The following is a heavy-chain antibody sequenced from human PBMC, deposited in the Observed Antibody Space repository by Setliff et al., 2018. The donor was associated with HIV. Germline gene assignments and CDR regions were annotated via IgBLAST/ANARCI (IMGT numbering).Heavy chain of an antibody. Sequence: PSETLSLTCAVYGGSLTDYDWTWIRQTPAKGLEWIGEISHSGRTNYNPSLKTRLIISRDTSKNQFSLRLSSATVADTAIYYCARAFEGYCSGASCHWLDSWGQGTQVTVLL. CDR2: ISHSGRT. CDR3: ARAFEGYCSGASCHWLDS. V-gene: IGHV4-34*01. D-gene: IGHD2-15*01. CDR1: GGSLTDYD. J-gene: IGHJ5*01.